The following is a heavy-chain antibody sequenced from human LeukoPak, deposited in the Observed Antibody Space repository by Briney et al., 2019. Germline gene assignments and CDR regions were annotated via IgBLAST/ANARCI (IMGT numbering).Heavy chain of an antibody. Sequence: TGGSLRLSCAASGFTFSSYWMHWVRQAPGKGLVWVSRINSDGSSTSYADSVKGRFTISRDNAKNTLYLQMNSLRAEDTAEYYGAREEGYYYYYMDVWGKGTTVTVSS. CDR3: AREEGYYYYYMDV. CDR2: INSDGSST. J-gene: IGHJ6*03. V-gene: IGHV3-74*01. CDR1: GFTFSSYW.